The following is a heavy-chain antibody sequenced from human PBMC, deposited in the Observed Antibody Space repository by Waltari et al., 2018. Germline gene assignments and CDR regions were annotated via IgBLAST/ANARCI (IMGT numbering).Heavy chain of an antibody. J-gene: IGHJ3*02. Sequence: EVQLVQSGAEVKKPGESLKISCKGSGYSCISSWLGWVRQRPGKGLEWMGIIYPGDSDPRYSPSFQGQVTISADKSISTAYLQWSSLKASDTAMYYCARHRVTMVRGVMNDAFDIWGQGTMVTVSS. CDR1: GYSCISSW. D-gene: IGHD3-10*01. V-gene: IGHV5-51*01. CDR2: IYPGDSDP. CDR3: ARHRVTMVRGVMNDAFDI.